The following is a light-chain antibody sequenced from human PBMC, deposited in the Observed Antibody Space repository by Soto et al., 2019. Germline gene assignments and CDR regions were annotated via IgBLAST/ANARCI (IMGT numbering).Light chain of an antibody. J-gene: IGKJ3*01. CDR3: QLYGSSLFT. CDR1: QSISTGY. Sequence: EIVLTQSPATLSLSPGERATLSCRASQSISTGYLAWYQQKPGQSPRLVIYAASSRATGIPDRFSGSGSGTDFTLTISRLEPEDFAVHYCQLYGSSLFTFGHGTKV. V-gene: IGKV3-20*01. CDR2: AAS.